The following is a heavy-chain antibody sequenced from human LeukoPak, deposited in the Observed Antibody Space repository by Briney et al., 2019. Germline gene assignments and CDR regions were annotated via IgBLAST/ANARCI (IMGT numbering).Heavy chain of an antibody. CDR2: ISSSGSTI. CDR1: GFTFSSYE. CDR3: ARLVRGVTCFDY. D-gene: IGHD3-10*01. J-gene: IGHJ4*02. Sequence: GGSLRLSCAASGFTFSSYEMNWVRQAPGKGLEWVSYISSSGSTIYYADSVKGRFTISRDNAKNSLYLQMNSLRAEDTAVYYCARLVRGVTCFDYWGQGTLVTVSS. V-gene: IGHV3-48*03.